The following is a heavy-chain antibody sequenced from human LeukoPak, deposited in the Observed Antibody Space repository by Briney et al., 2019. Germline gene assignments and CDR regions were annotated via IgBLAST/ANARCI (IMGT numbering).Heavy chain of an antibody. D-gene: IGHD1-14*01. Sequence: GSLRHSSATPRYTLRIYCRRAVRPALGNGLEWVANINQVGREKYYVDSVKGRFTISRDNAKNSLYLQMDSLRVEDTAVYYCVTDTNRVSGYWGQGTLVTVSS. CDR3: VTDTNRVSGY. J-gene: IGHJ4*02. CDR1: RYTLRIYC. V-gene: IGHV3-7*01. CDR2: INQVGREK.